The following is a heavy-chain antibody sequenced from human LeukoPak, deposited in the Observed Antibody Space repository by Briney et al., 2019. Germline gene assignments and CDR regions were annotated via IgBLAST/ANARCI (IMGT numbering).Heavy chain of an antibody. CDR2: INPNSGGT. Sequence: ASVKVSCKASGYTFTGYYMHWVRQAPGQGLEWMGWINPNSGGTNYAQKFQGRVTMTRDTSISTAYMELSRLRSDDTAVYYCARDNTAMVYNWLDPWGQGTLVTVSS. V-gene: IGHV1-2*02. CDR1: GYTFTGYY. J-gene: IGHJ5*02. D-gene: IGHD5-18*01. CDR3: ARDNTAMVYNWLDP.